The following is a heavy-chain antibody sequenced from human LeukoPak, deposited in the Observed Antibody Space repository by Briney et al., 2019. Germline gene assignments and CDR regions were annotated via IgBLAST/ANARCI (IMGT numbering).Heavy chain of an antibody. CDR2: ISSSASII. CDR3: ARAPYSSSWYYFDF. CDR1: GFALSDYY. V-gene: IGHV3-11*01. J-gene: IGHJ4*02. D-gene: IGHD6-13*01. Sequence: GGSLRLSCAASGFALSDYYMNWIRQAPGKGLEWISYISSSASIISYTDSAKGRFTISRDNAKNSLYLQMNSLRVEDTAVYYCARAPYSSSWYYFDFWGQGTLVTVSS.